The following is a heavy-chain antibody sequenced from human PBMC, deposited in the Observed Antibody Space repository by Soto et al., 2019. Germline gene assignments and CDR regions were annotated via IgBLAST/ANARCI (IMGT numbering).Heavy chain of an antibody. V-gene: IGHV3-23*01. CDR2: ISGSGGST. Sequence: GGSPRLSCAASGFTFSSYAMSWVRQAPGKGLEWVSAISGSGGSTYYADSVKGRFTISRDNSKNTLYLQMNSLRAEDTAVYYCAKDQGSSSWYYFDYWGQGTLVTVSS. J-gene: IGHJ4*02. D-gene: IGHD6-13*01. CDR3: AKDQGSSSWYYFDY. CDR1: GFTFSSYA.